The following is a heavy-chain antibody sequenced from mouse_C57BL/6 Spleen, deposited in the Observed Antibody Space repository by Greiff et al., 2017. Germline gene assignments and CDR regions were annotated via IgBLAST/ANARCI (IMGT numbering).Heavy chain of an antibody. V-gene: IGHV1-82*01. CDR2: IYPGDGDT. CDR1: GYAFSSSW. J-gene: IGHJ1*03. CDR3: ARSDGNYWYFEV. D-gene: IGHD2-1*01. Sequence: QVQLQQSGPELVKPGASVKISCKASGYAFSSSWMNWVKQRPGKGLEWIGRIYPGDGDTNSNGKFKGKATLTADKSSSTAYMQLSSLTSEDSAVYCCARSDGNYWYFEVWGTGTTVTVSS.